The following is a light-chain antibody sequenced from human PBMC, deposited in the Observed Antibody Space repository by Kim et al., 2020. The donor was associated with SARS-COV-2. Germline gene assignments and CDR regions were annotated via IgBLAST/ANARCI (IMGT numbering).Light chain of an antibody. V-gene: IGLV2-14*03. CDR2: NVS. J-gene: IGLJ7*01. CDR1: NSDFNTYNF. Sequence: QSALTQPASVSGSPGQSITISCTGSNSDFNTYNFVSWYQQHPGKVPKLVIYNVSYRPSGISKRFSGSKSGNTASLTISGLQAEDDAYYYCSSYINGDTAVFGGGTQLTVL. CDR3: SSYINGDTAV.